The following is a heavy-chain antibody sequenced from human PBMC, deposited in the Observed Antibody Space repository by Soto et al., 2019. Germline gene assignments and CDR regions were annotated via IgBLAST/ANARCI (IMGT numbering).Heavy chain of an antibody. Sequence: LRLSCAASGXTFSSYGMHLVRQAPGKGLEWVAVISYDGSNKYYADSVKGRFTISRDNSKNTLYLQMNSLRAEDTAVYYCAKDRAHCSGGSCPNWFDPWGQGTLVTVSS. D-gene: IGHD2-15*01. CDR1: GXTFSSYG. CDR2: ISYDGSNK. V-gene: IGHV3-30*18. J-gene: IGHJ5*02. CDR3: AKDRAHCSGGSCPNWFDP.